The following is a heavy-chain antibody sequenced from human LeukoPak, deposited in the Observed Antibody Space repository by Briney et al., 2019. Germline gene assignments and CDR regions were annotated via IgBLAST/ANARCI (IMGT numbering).Heavy chain of an antibody. Sequence: GGSLRLSCAASGFTFDDYAMHWVRQAPGKGLEWVSGISWNSNSIDYADSVKGRFTTSRDNSKNTLYLQMTSLRVEDTAVYFCVSQRDHRVAVVGSFDNWGQGTLISVSP. D-gene: IGHD6-19*01. CDR3: VSQRDHRVAVVGSFDN. CDR1: GFTFDDYA. V-gene: IGHV3-9*01. CDR2: ISWNSNSI. J-gene: IGHJ4*02.